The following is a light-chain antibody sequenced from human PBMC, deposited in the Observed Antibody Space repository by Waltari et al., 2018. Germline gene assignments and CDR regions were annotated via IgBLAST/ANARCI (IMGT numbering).Light chain of an antibody. CDR1: SGSVSTSYY. CDR3: VLYMGSGIWV. Sequence: QTVVTQEPSFSVSPGGTVTLTCGLSSGSVSTSYYPSWYQQTPGQAPRTLIYSTNPRSSGGPDRFSGSSLGNKAALTITGAQADDESDYYCVLYMGSGIWVFGGGTKLTVL. CDR2: STN. V-gene: IGLV8-61*01. J-gene: IGLJ3*02.